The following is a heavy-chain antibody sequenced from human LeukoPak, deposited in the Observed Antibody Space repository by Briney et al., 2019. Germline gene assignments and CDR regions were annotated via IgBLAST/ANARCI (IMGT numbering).Heavy chain of an antibody. CDR1: GFTFSSYT. CDR3: AKDGGLWVSAHWGDS. V-gene: IGHV3-23*01. J-gene: IGHJ4*02. D-gene: IGHD7-27*01. CDR2: ITTGGPNT. Sequence: GGSLRLSCTASGFTFSSYTMSWVRQAPGKGLKWVSTITTGGPNTYYADSVKGRFTVSRDDSKNTLYLQVNSLRAEDTAVYYCAKDGGLWVSAHWGDSWGRGTLVTVSS.